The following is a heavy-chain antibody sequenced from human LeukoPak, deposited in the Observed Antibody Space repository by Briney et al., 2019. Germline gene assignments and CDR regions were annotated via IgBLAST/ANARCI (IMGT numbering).Heavy chain of an antibody. D-gene: IGHD6-19*01. Sequence: GASVKVSCKASGYTFTSYYMHWVRQAPGQGLEWMGIINPSGGSTSYAQKFQGRVTMTRDMSTSTVYMELSSLRSEDTAVYYCARGQGSGWYVEGYFDYWGQGTLVTVSS. CDR1: GYTFTSYY. CDR3: ARGQGSGWYVEGYFDY. CDR2: INPSGGST. V-gene: IGHV1-46*01. J-gene: IGHJ4*02.